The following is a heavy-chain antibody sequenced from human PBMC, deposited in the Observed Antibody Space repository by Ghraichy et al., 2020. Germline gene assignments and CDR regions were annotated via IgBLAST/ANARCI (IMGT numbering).Heavy chain of an antibody. Sequence: LSLTCAASGFTFSSYWMSWVRQAPGKGLEWVANIKQDGSEKYYVDSVKGRFTISRDNSKNTLYLQMNSLRAEDTAVYYCAKSDCSSTSCPTDYFDYWGQGTLVTVSS. CDR2: IKQDGSEK. V-gene: IGHV3-7*03. CDR1: GFTFSSYW. J-gene: IGHJ4*02. CDR3: AKSDCSSTSCPTDYFDY. D-gene: IGHD2-2*01.